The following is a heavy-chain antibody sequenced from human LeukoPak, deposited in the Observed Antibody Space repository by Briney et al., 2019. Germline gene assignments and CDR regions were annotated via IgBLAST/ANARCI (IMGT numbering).Heavy chain of an antibody. Sequence: GRSLRLSCAASGFTFSSYGMHWVRQAPGKGLEWVSVIESGGSTYYSDAAKGRFTISRDNSKKTLYLQMNSLRAEDTAVYYCARDQGGIAAAGRGGFDWGQGTLVTVSS. V-gene: IGHV3-NL1*01. D-gene: IGHD6-13*01. CDR1: GFTFSSYG. CDR2: IESGGST. J-gene: IGHJ4*02. CDR3: ARDQGGIAAAGRGGFD.